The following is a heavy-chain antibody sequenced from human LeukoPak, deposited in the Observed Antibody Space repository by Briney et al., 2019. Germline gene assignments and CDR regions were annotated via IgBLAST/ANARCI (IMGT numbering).Heavy chain of an antibody. Sequence: SETLSLTCTVSGDSISSYYWNWIRQPPGKGLEWIGYILYSGSTNYNPSLRSRVTISVDTSKNQFSLKVNSVTAADTAVYYCATRPSGANWFDHWGQGTLVTVSS. CDR3: ATRPSGANWFDH. V-gene: IGHV4-59*01. CDR1: GDSISSYY. J-gene: IGHJ5*02. CDR2: ILYSGST. D-gene: IGHD4-17*01.